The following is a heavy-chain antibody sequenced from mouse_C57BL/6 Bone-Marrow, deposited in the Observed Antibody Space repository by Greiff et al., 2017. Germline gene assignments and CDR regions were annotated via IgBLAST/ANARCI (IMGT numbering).Heavy chain of an antibody. J-gene: IGHJ2*01. CDR3: SASWGGDFDY. Sequence: VKLQQPGAELVKPGASVKMSCKASGYTFTSYWITWVKQRPGQGLEWIGDIYPGSGSTNYNEKFKSKATLTVDTSSSTAYLHLRSLTSEDSAFYYCSASWGGDFDYWGQGTTLTVSS. D-gene: IGHD1-1*02. V-gene: IGHV1-55*01. CDR2: IYPGSGST. CDR1: GYTFTSYW.